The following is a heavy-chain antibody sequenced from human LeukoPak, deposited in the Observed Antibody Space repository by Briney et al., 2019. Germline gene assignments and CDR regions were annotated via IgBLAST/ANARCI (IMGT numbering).Heavy chain of an antibody. CDR2: IRYDGSNK. Sequence: GGSLRLSCAASGFTFSSYGMHWVRQAPGKGLEWVTFIRYDGSNKYYADSVKGRFTISRDNSKNTWYLQMNSLRAEDTAVYYCAKDLSPHIVVVTDLNWFDPWGQGTLVTVSS. J-gene: IGHJ5*02. CDR1: GFTFSSYG. CDR3: AKDLSPHIVVVTDLNWFDP. V-gene: IGHV3-30*02. D-gene: IGHD2-21*02.